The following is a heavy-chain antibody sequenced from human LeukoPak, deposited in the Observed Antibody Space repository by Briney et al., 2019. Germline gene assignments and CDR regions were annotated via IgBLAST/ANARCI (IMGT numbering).Heavy chain of an antibody. V-gene: IGHV4-34*01. CDR1: GGSLSGYY. Sequence: SETLTLTCAVDGGSLSGYYWSWICQPPGKGLEWIGEINPTGSTNYNPSLKSRVTISADTSKSQSSLELSSVTAADTAVFYCARALSTVTTYFDSWGQGTLVTVSS. D-gene: IGHD4-17*01. J-gene: IGHJ4*02. CDR2: INPTGST. CDR3: ARALSTVTTYFDS.